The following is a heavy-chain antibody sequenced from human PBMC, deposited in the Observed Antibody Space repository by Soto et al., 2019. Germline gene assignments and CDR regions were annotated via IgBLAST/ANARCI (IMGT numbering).Heavy chain of an antibody. Sequence: QVQLVQSGTEVKKPGSSVKVSCKASGGTFRNYPINWVRQAPGQGLEWMGSIFPLTDIPDYAQNFQARLTLSADKSTSTAYMELSSLTSYDTAVYFCARGPLVVLNYFESWGQGTLVTVSS. CDR2: IFPLTDIP. CDR1: GGTFRNYP. CDR3: ARGPLVVLNYFES. V-gene: IGHV1-69*02. J-gene: IGHJ4*02.